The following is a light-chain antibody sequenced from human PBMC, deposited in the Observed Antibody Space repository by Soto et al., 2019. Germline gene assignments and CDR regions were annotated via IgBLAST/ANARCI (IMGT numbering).Light chain of an antibody. CDR1: QTISSW. CDR3: QQTYTTPEIT. J-gene: IGKJ5*01. Sequence: DIKMNQSPSTLSGSVGDRVTITCRASQTISSWLAWYQQKPGKAPKLLIYKASTLKSGVPSRFSGSGSGTEFTLTISSLQPEDFATYYCQQTYTTPEITFGQGTLLEIK. V-gene: IGKV1-5*03. CDR2: KAS.